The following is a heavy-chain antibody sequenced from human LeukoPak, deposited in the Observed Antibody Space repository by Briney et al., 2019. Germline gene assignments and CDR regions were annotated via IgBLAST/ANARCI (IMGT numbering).Heavy chain of an antibody. CDR2: IYYTGRT. D-gene: IGHD3-22*01. V-gene: IGHV4-39*01. Sequence: PSETLSLTCTVSGGFISNSNFHWGWIRQPPGKGLDWIGNIYYTGRTYYNPSLNSRVTISVDTSKNQFSLRLSSVTAADTAVYYCVRLYYYDSSRPPLWGRGTLVIVSS. CDR3: VRLYYYDSSRPPL. J-gene: IGHJ4*02. CDR1: GGFISNSNFH.